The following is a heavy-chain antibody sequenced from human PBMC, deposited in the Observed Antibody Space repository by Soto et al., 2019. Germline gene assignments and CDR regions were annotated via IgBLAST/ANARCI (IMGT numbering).Heavy chain of an antibody. Sequence: SETLSLTCTVSGDSISSGGYYWSWIRQHPGKGLEWIGYIYSNGYTYYNPSLESRVTISLDTSKNQFSLKLTSVTAEDTAVYYCARDLYFDYWGQGTLVTVSS. J-gene: IGHJ4*02. CDR3: ARDLYFDY. V-gene: IGHV4-31*03. CDR1: GDSISSGGYY. CDR2: IYSNGYT.